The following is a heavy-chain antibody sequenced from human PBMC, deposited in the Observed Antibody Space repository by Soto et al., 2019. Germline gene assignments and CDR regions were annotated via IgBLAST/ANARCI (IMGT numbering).Heavy chain of an antibody. CDR3: ARARIVVAGTIVDY. CDR2: IYHSGDT. CDR1: GYSLTSGYY. Sequence: SETLFLTCAVSGYSLTSGYYCGWIRQPPGKGLEWIGSIYHSGDTYYNPSLKSRVTISVDTSKNHFSLKLTSVTAADTAVYYCARARIVVAGTIVDYWGQGTLVTVSS. V-gene: IGHV4-38-2*01. J-gene: IGHJ4*02. D-gene: IGHD6-19*01.